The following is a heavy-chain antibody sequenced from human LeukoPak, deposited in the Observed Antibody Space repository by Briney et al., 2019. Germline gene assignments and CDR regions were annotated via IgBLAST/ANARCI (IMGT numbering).Heavy chain of an antibody. D-gene: IGHD3-3*01. Sequence: PGGSLRLSCAASGFTFDDYGMSWARQAPGKGLEWVSGINWDGGSTGYADSVKGRFTISRDNAKNFLYLQMNSLRAEDTAVYYCARARYDFWSGPGSCYYYYMDVWGKGTTVTVSS. V-gene: IGHV3-20*04. CDR2: INWDGGST. J-gene: IGHJ6*03. CDR3: ARARYDFWSGPGSCYYYYMDV. CDR1: GFTFDDYG.